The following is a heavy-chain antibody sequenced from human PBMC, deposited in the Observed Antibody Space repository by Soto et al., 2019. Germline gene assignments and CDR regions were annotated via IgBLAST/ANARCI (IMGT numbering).Heavy chain of an antibody. J-gene: IGHJ6*03. CDR2: IYYSGST. Sequence: SETLSLTCTVSGGSISSGGYYWSWIRQHPGKGLEWIGYIYYSGSTYYNPSLKSRVTISVDTSKNQFSLKLSSVTAADTAVYYCARVPRLLLRSHDYYCDYLYVWGRGSTVTVSS. V-gene: IGHV4-31*03. D-gene: IGHD2-21*01. CDR1: GGSISSGGYY. CDR3: ARVPRLLLRSHDYYCDYLYV.